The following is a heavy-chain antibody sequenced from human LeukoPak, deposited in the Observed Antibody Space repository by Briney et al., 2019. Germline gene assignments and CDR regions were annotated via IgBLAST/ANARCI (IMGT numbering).Heavy chain of an antibody. CDR2: IYSGGST. J-gene: IGHJ4*02. V-gene: IGHV3-66*01. CDR1: GFTFSRFA. Sequence: PGGSLRLSCAVSGFTFSRFAMNWVRQAPGKGLEWVSVIYSGGSTYYADSVKGRFTISRDNSKNTLYLQMNSLRAEDTAVYYCAKDIKGYFDYWGQGTLVTVSS. CDR3: AKDIKGYFDY.